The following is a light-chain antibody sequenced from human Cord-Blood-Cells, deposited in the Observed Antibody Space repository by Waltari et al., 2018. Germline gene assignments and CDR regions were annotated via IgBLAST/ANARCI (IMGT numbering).Light chain of an antibody. CDR1: SSDVGGYNH. CDR2: EVS. V-gene: IGLV2-14*01. Sequence: QSALTQPASVSGSPGQSITISCTGTSSDVGGYNHVSWYQQTPGKAPKFVIYEVSNRPSGVSNRCSGSKSGNTASLTISGLQGEDEADYYCSSYTSSSTVVFGGGTKLTVL. J-gene: IGLJ2*01. CDR3: SSYTSSSTVV.